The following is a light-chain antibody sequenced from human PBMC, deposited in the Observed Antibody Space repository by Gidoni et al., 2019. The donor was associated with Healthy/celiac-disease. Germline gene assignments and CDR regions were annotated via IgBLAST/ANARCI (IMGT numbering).Light chain of an antibody. J-gene: IGKJ4*01. V-gene: IGKV1-39*01. CDR2: AAS. CDR1: QSISSY. CDR3: QQSYSTPLT. Sequence: DIQMTQSPSSLSASAGDRVTITCRASQSISSYLNWYQQKPGKAPKLLIYAASSFQSGVPSRFSGSGSGTDFTLTISSLQPEDFATYYCQQSYSTPLTFGGGTKVEIK.